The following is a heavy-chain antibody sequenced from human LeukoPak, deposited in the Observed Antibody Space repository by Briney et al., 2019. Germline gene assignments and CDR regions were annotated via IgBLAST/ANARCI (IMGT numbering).Heavy chain of an antibody. CDR3: AKGAAASSIPTYFDY. J-gene: IGHJ4*02. CDR1: GYTFTGYY. D-gene: IGHD6-13*01. V-gene: IGHV1-2*02. CDR2: INPNSGGT. Sequence: ASVKVSCKASGYTFTGYYMHWVRQAPGQGLEWMGWINPNSGGTNYAQKFQGRVTMTRDTSISTAYMELSRLRAEDTAVYYCAKGAAASSIPTYFDYWGQGTLVTVSS.